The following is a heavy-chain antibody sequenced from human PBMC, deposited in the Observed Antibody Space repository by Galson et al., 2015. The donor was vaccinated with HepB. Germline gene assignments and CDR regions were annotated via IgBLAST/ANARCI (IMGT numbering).Heavy chain of an antibody. CDR3: ATAGGVGATTSLWDY. V-gene: IGHV3-11*01. CDR2: ISSGGTTI. J-gene: IGHJ4*02. Sequence: SLRLSCAASGFTFSDYYMRWSRQAPGKGLEWVSYISSGGTTIYYADSVKGRFTISRDNAKNSLYLQMNNLRAEDTAVYYCATAGGVGATTSLWDYWGQGTLVTVSS. CDR1: GFTFSDYY. D-gene: IGHD1-26*01.